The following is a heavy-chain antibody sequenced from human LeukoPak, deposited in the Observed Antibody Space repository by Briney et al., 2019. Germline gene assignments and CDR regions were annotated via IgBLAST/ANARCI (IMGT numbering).Heavy chain of an antibody. CDR2: MNPNSGNT. D-gene: IGHD6-13*01. V-gene: IGHV1-8*01. CDR3: ARGGGSSFPGDY. Sequence: ASVKVSCKASGYTFTSYDINWVRQATGQGLEWMGWMNPNSGNTGYAQKFQGGITMTRNTSITTAYMELSSLISEDTAVYYCARGGGSSFPGDYWGQGTLVTVPS. CDR1: GYTFTSYD. J-gene: IGHJ4*02.